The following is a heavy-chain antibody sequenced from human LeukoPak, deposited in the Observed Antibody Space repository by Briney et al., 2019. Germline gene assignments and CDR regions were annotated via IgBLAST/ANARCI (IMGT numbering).Heavy chain of an antibody. J-gene: IGHJ3*02. D-gene: IGHD5-12*01. Sequence: GRSLRLSCAPSGFTFEVYAMHWVRDAPGEGLEWVSGVIWISGSISYADSVKSRFTISRDNGKNSLYLQMNSLRAEETALYYCAKDQRPYSDNRGFDIWGQGTMVTVSS. CDR2: VIWISGSI. V-gene: IGHV3-9*01. CDR1: GFTFEVYA. CDR3: AKDQRPYSDNRGFDI.